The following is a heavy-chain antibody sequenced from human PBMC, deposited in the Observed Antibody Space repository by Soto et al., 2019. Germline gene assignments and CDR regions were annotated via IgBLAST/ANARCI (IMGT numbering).Heavy chain of an antibody. D-gene: IGHD3-16*01. CDR1: GGSVKSDHY. V-gene: IGHV4-61*01. CDR3: ARCWDGLDV. Sequence: SETLSLTCTVSGGSVKSDHYWTWIRLPPGKGPEWIGYLYYGGSAYYNPSLKSRVVISVDTSKNQFSLKMTSVTTADTAVYYCARCWDGLDVWGQGTTVTVSS. J-gene: IGHJ6*02. CDR2: LYYGGSA.